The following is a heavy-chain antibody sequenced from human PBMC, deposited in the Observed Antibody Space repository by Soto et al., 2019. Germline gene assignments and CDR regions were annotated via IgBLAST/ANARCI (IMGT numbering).Heavy chain of an antibody. Sequence: GGSLRLSCAASGFTFSSYGMHWVRQAPGKGLEWVAVIWYDGSNKYYADSVKGRFTISRDNSKNTLYLQMNSLRAEDTAVYYCACLGEANSGWYVGAFDIWGQGTMVTVSS. CDR3: ACLGEANSGWYVGAFDI. V-gene: IGHV3-33*01. J-gene: IGHJ3*02. CDR2: IWYDGSNK. D-gene: IGHD6-19*01. CDR1: GFTFSSYG.